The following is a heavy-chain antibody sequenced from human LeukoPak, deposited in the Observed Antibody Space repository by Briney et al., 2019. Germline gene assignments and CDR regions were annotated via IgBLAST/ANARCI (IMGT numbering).Heavy chain of an antibody. CDR3: TGCGGDCYSVRTDY. Sequence: GGSLRLSCAASGFTFSSYAMSWVRQAPGKGLEWVSAISGSGGSTYYADSVKGRFTISRDNSKNTLHLQMNSLKTEDTAVYYCTGCGGDCYSVRTDYWGQGTLVTVSS. CDR1: GFTFSSYA. CDR2: ISGSGGST. D-gene: IGHD2-21*01. V-gene: IGHV3-23*01. J-gene: IGHJ4*02.